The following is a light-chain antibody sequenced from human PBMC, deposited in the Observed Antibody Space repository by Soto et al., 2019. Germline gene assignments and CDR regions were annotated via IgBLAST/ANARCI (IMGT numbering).Light chain of an antibody. CDR3: CSYAGSTTPYV. CDR1: SSDGGSYNL. J-gene: IGLJ1*01. V-gene: IGLV2-23*02. CDR2: EVS. Sequence: QSVLTQPASVSGSPGQSITISCTGNSSDGGSYNLVSWYQQHPGKAPKLMIYEVSKRPSGVSNRFSGSKSGNTASLTISGLQAEDEADYYCCSYAGSTTPYVFGTGTKVTVL.